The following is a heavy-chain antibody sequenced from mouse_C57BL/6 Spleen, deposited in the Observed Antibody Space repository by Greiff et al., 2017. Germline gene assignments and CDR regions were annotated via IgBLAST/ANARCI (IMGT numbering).Heavy chain of an antibody. CDR3: ARRHVDD. D-gene: IGHD3-1*01. V-gene: IGHV1-59*01. CDR2: IDPSDSYT. J-gene: IGHJ2*01. Sequence: QVQLQQPGAELVRPGTSVKLSCKASGYTFTSYWMPWVKPRPGQGLEWIGVIDPSDSYTNYNQKFKGKATLTVDNSSSTAYMQLSSLTSADSAVYYCARRHVDDWGQGTTLTVSS. CDR1: GYTFTSYW.